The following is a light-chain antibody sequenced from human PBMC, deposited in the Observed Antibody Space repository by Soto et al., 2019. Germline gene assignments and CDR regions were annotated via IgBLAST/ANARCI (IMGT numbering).Light chain of an antibody. Sequence: EIVLTPSPATLSFSPGERANLSCSSSQSVSSYLAWYQQTPGQAPRLLIYDASNRATGIPARFSGSGSGTDFTLTISSLEPEDFAVYYCQQRSNWPPFTFGPGTKVDIK. CDR2: DAS. CDR3: QQRSNWPPFT. J-gene: IGKJ3*01. CDR1: QSVSSY. V-gene: IGKV3-11*01.